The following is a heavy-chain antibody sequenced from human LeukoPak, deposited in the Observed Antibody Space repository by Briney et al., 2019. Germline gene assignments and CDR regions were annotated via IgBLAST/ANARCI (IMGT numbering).Heavy chain of an antibody. CDR3: AKDVRVGGGGMDV. J-gene: IGHJ6*02. Sequence: PGGSLRLSCEGFGFNFRGFSTYSMNWVRQAPGKGLEWVSLISDSGGNTYYADSVKGRFTISRDNSKNTLSLQMNSLRAEDTAVYYCAKDVRVGGGGMDVWGQGTPVTVSS. CDR1: GFNFRGFSTYS. V-gene: IGHV3-23*01. CDR2: ISDSGGNT. D-gene: IGHD1-26*01.